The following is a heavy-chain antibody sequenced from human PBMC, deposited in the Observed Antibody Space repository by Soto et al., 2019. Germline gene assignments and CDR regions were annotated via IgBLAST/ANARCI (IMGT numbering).Heavy chain of an antibody. Sequence: QVQLVESGAEVKKPGASVKVSCKASGYTFTDYGISWVRQAPGQGLEWMGWISGYNGNTKYAQKFQGRVTMTTDTPTNTAYMELRSLSSADPAVYYCARDREYYYDSRGNYYYHYGLDVWGQGTTVTVS. CDR1: GYTFTDYG. CDR3: ARDREYYYDSRGNYYYHYGLDV. CDR2: ISGYNGNT. J-gene: IGHJ6*02. D-gene: IGHD3-22*01. V-gene: IGHV1-18*04.